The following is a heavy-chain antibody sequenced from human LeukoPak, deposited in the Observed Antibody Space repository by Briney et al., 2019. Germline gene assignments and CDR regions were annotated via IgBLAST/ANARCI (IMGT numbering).Heavy chain of an antibody. D-gene: IGHD6-19*01. CDR3: ATMKAVAGLGDPRWIYYYGMDV. J-gene: IGHJ6*02. CDR2: IYYSGST. V-gene: IGHV4-59*08. CDR1: GGSISSYY. Sequence: PSETLSLTCTVSGGSISSYYWSWIRQPPGKGLEWIGYIYYSGSTNYNPSLKSRVTISVDTSKNQFSLKLSSVTAADTAVYYCATMKAVAGLGDPRWIYYYGMDVWGQGTTVTVSS.